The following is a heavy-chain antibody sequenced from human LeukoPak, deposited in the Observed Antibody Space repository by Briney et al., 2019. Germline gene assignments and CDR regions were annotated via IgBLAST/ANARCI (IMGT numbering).Heavy chain of an antibody. CDR3: ASVPSYDILTGYYSDY. CDR2: IYYSGST. Sequence: SETRSLTCPVAGGSISSYYWSWIRQPPGKGMEWIGYIYYSGSTNYNPSLKSRVTISVDTSKNQFSLKLSSVTAADTAVYYCASVPSYDILTGYYSDYWGQGTLVTVSS. V-gene: IGHV4-59*01. D-gene: IGHD3-9*01. J-gene: IGHJ4*02. CDR1: GGSISSYY.